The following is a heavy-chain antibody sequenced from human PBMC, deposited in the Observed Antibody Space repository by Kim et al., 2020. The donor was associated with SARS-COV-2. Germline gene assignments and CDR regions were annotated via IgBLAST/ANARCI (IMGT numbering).Heavy chain of an antibody. CDR3: ASLEILLWFGELLQRAEDAFDI. D-gene: IGHD3-10*01. J-gene: IGHJ3*02. CDR2: ISYDGSNK. CDR1: GFTFSSYA. V-gene: IGHV3-30*04. Sequence: GGSLRLSCAASGFTFSSYAMHWVRQAPGKGLEWVAVISYDGSNKYYADSVKGRFTISRDNSKNTLYLQMNSLRAEDTAVYYCASLEILLWFGELLQRAEDAFDIWGQGTMVTVSS.